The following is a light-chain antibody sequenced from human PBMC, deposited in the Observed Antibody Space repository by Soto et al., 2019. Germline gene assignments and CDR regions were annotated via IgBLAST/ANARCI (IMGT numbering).Light chain of an antibody. CDR2: GAS. CDR3: QQSNNWPYT. V-gene: IGKV3-15*01. Sequence: EIVMTQSPATLSVSPGERVTLSCRASQDVSDNLAWYQQKPGQTPRLLIYGASTRATTIPARFSGSGSGTEFTLTISSLQSEDFAVYYCQQSNNWPYTFGQGTRLDNK. J-gene: IGKJ2*01. CDR1: QDVSDN.